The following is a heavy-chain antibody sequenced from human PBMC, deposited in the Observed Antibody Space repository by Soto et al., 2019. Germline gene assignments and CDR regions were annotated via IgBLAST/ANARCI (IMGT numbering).Heavy chain of an antibody. CDR2: IYHSGST. CDR1: SGSISSSNW. Sequence: SETLSLTCAVSSGSISSSNWWSWVRQPPGKGLEWIGEIYHSGSTNYNPSLKSRVTISVDNSKNTLYLQMNSLRAEDTAVYYCAKGHSSPGYYMDVWGKGTTVTVSS. CDR3: AKGHSSPGYYMDV. V-gene: IGHV4-4*02. J-gene: IGHJ6*03.